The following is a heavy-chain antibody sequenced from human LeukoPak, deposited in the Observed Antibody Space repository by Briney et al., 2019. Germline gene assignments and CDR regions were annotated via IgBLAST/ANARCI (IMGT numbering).Heavy chain of an antibody. CDR1: GYTFTSYD. CDR3: ARDKTMVRGVITPYY. CDR2: MNPNSGNT. J-gene: IGHJ4*02. Sequence: GASVKVSCKASGYTFTSYDINWVRQATGQGLEWMGWMNPNSGNTGYAQKFQGRVTMTRNTSISTAYMELSSLRSEDTAVYYRARDKTMVRGVITPYYWGQGTLVTVSS. D-gene: IGHD3-10*01. V-gene: IGHV1-8*01.